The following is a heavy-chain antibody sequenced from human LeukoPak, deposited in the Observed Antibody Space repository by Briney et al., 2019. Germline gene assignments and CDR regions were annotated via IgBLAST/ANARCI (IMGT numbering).Heavy chain of an antibody. CDR2: LIGSSGST. D-gene: IGHD5-12*01. J-gene: IGHJ4*02. CDR1: GFTFSSYA. V-gene: IGHV3-23*01. CDR3: AKGAYDYIEIAYFDS. Sequence: GGSLRLSCAASGFTFSSYAMSWVRQAPGKGLEWVSVLIGSSGSTDYADSVKGRFTMSRDISKNTLFLQMNSLRAEDTAIYYCAKGAYDYIEIAYFDSWGQGTLVTVSS.